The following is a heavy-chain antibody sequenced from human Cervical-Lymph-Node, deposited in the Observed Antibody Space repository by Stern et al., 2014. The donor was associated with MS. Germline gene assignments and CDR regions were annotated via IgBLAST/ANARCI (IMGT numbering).Heavy chain of an antibody. CDR1: GFTFRNYG. D-gene: IGHD4-11*01. V-gene: IGHV3-33*01. Sequence: VQLVESGGGVVQPGRSLRLSCTASGFTFRNYGMHWVRQAPGKGLGWVATIWHDGSKTYYADAVRGRFTISRDNSKNTLSLQMNSLRVDDTAVYYCVRDWSSNAYKSEDYWGQGTLVTVSS. J-gene: IGHJ4*02. CDR2: IWHDGSKT. CDR3: VRDWSSNAYKSEDY.